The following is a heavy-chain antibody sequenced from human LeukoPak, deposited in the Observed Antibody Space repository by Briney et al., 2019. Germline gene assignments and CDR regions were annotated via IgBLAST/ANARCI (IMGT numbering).Heavy chain of an antibody. J-gene: IGHJ4*02. V-gene: IGHV4-59*01. D-gene: IGHD1-26*01. CDR3: ARDLFRRSALGF. CDR1: GGSISSYY. CDR2: IYYGGST. Sequence: SETLSLTCTVSGGSISSYYWSWIRQPPGKGLEWIGYIYYGGSTNYNPSLKSRVTISVDTSKNQFSLKLSSVTAADTAVYYCARDLFRRSALGFWGQGTLVTVSS.